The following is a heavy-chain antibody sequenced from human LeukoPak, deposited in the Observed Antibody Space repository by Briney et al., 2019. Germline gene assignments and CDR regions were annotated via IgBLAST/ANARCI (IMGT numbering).Heavy chain of an antibody. J-gene: IGHJ3*02. CDR1: GFTFSSYG. CDR3: AKDPPTVMANAFHI. Sequence: GESLRLSCAASGFTFSSYGMSWVRQAPGKGLEWVSSISGSGGTTYYADSVKGRFTISRDNSKNTLYLQMNSLRADDTAVYSYAKDPPTVMANAFHIWGQGTMVTVS. V-gene: IGHV3-23*01. D-gene: IGHD5-18*01. CDR2: ISGSGGTT.